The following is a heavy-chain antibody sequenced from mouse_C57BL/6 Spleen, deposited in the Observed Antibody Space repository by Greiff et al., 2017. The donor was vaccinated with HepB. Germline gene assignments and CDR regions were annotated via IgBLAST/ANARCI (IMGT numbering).Heavy chain of an antibody. D-gene: IGHD1-1*01. V-gene: IGHV1-82*01. J-gene: IGHJ3*01. CDR2: IYPGDGDT. CDR1: GYAFSSSW. CDR3: ASRYYYDPWFAY. Sequence: QVQLQQSGPELVKPGASVKISCKASGYAFSSSWMNWVKQRPGKGLEWIGRIYPGDGDTNYNGKFKGKATLTADKSSSTAYMQLSSLTSEDSAVYFCASRYYYDPWFAYWGQGTLVTVSA.